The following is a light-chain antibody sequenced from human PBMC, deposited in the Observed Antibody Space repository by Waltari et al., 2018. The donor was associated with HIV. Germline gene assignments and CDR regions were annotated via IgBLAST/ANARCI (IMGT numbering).Light chain of an antibody. V-gene: IGKV4-1*01. CDR3: HQYYRTPLT. CDR1: PSVLYSSNNKNY. Sequence: DIVMTQSPDSLALSLGERATITCKSSPSVLYSSNNKNYLGWYPQKPGQPPKVLIYWASTRESGVPDRFSGSGSGTDFTLTISNLQSEDVAVYYCHQYYRTPLTFGGGTKVEI. J-gene: IGKJ4*01. CDR2: WAS.